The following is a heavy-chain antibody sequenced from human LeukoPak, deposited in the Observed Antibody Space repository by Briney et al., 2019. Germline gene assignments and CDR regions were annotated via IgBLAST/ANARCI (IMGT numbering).Heavy chain of an antibody. J-gene: IGHJ4*02. CDR3: ARTPRGVVVPLLPPFDY. CDR1: GYTFTSYD. Sequence: ASVKVSCKASGYTFTSYDINWVRQATGQGLEWMGWMNPNSGNTGYAQKYKGRVTITRNTSISTAYMELSSLRSEDTAVYYCARTPRGVVVPLLPPFDYWGQGTLVTVSS. V-gene: IGHV1-8*03. CDR2: MNPNSGNT. D-gene: IGHD2-2*01.